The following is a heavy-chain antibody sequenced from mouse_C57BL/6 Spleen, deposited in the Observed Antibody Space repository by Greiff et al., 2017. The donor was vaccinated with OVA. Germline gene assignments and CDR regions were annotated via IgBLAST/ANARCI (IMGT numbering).Heavy chain of an antibody. V-gene: IGHV1-50*01. CDR1: GYTFTSYW. J-gene: IGHJ1*03. D-gene: IGHD1-1*01. Sequence: QVQLQQPGAELVKPGASVKLSCKASGYTFTSYWMQWVKQRPGQGLEWIGEIDPSDSYTNYNQKFKGKATLTVDTSSSTAYMQLSSLTSEDSAVYYCASPGGSSYGLYFDVWGTGTTVTVSS. CDR2: IDPSDSYT. CDR3: ASPGGSSYGLYFDV.